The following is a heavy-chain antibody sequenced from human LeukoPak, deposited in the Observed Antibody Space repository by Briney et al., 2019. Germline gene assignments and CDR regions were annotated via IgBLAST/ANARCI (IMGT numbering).Heavy chain of an antibody. CDR1: GGTFSIYA. D-gene: IGHD6-13*01. V-gene: IGHV1-69*13. CDR2: IIPIFGTP. Sequence: SVKVPCKASGGTFSIYAISWVRQAPGQGLEWMGGIIPIFGTPNYAQKFQGRVTITADESTSTAYMELSSLRSEDTAVYYCARGGEQQLVKPLYYYYYYMDVWGKGTTVTVSS. J-gene: IGHJ6*03. CDR3: ARGGEQQLVKPLYYYYYYMDV.